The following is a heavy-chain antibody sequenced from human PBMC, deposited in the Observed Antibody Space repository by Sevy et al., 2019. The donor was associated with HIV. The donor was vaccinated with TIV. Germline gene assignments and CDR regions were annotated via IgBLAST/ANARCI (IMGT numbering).Heavy chain of an antibody. J-gene: IGHJ4*02. D-gene: IGHD3-3*01. CDR2: INSDGSST. V-gene: IGHV3-74*01. CDR3: AKERLDYDFWSGRGFDY. Sequence: GGSLRLSCAASGFTFSSYWMHWVRQAPGKGLVWVSRINSDGSSTSYADSVKGRFTISRDNAKNTLYLQMNSLRAEDTDVYYCAKERLDYDFWSGRGFDYWGQGTLVTVSS. CDR1: GFTFSSYW.